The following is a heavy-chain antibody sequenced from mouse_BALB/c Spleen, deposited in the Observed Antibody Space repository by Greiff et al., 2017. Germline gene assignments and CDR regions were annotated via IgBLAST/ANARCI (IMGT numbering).Heavy chain of an antibody. V-gene: IGHV14-3*02. CDR3: AYYDYDRGDAMDY. D-gene: IGHD2-4*01. CDR1: GFNIKDTY. J-gene: IGHJ4*01. Sequence: EVKLMESGAELVKPGASVKLSCTASGFNIKDTYMHWVKQRPEQGLEWIGRIDPANGNTKYDPKFQGKATITADTASNTAYLQLSSLTSEDTAVYYCAYYDYDRGDAMDYWGQGTSVTVSS. CDR2: IDPANGNT.